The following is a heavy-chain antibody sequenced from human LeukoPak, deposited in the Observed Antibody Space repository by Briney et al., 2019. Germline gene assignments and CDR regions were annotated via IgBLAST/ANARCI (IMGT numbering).Heavy chain of an antibody. J-gene: IGHJ1*01. Sequence: GGSLRLSCAGSGFTFSSFPMNWVRQASGKGLEWISYIDYSGSTKYYADSVKGRFTISRDNAKNSVYLQMNSLRAEDTAVYYCLVWVAYDLLTTYPGAEYFQHWGQGTLVSVSS. CDR2: IDYSGSTK. CDR3: LVWVAYDLLTTYPGAEYFQH. V-gene: IGHV3-48*03. D-gene: IGHD3-9*01. CDR1: GFTFSSFP.